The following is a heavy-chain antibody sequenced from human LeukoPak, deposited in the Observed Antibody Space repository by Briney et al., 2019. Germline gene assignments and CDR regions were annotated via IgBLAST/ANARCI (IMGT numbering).Heavy chain of an antibody. J-gene: IGHJ4*02. V-gene: IGHV3-74*01. CDR2: TSTDGSTT. CDR1: GFTFNTYW. CDR3: ARDIAAAGFNY. Sequence: GGSLRLSCVASGFTFNTYWINWVRQGPGKGLVWVSLTSTDGSTTTYADSVNGRFTVSRDNAKNSLYLPMNSLRAEDAAVYYCARDIAAAGFNYWGQGTLVTVSS. D-gene: IGHD6-13*01.